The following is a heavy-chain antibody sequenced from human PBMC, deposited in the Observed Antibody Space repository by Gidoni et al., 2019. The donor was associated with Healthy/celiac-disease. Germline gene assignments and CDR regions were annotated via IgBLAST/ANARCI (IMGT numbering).Heavy chain of an antibody. CDR1: GFTFISYA. V-gene: IGHV3-23*01. CDR2: ISGSGGST. D-gene: IGHD2-2*03. CDR3: AKGMEGGYCSSTSCYLGGMDV. J-gene: IGHJ6*02. Sequence: EVQLLQSGGGLVQPGGSLRLSCAASGFTFISYAMSGVRQAPGKGLEWVSAISGSGGSTYYADSVKGRFTISRDNSKNTLYLQMNSLRAEDTAVYYCAKGMEGGYCSSTSCYLGGMDVWGQGTTVTVSS.